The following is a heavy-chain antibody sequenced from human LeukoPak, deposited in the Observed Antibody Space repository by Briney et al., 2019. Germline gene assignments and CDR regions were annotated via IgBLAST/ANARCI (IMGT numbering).Heavy chain of an antibody. V-gene: IGHV3-23*01. CDR3: AKGRYSSSWPYVVDY. Sequence: GGSLRLSCAASGFTFSSYAMSWVRQAPGKGLEWVSAISGSGGSTYYADSAKGRLTISRDNSKNTLYLQMNSLRAEDTAVYYCAKGRYSSSWPYVVDYWGQGTLVTVSS. D-gene: IGHD6-13*01. CDR2: ISGSGGST. J-gene: IGHJ4*02. CDR1: GFTFSSYA.